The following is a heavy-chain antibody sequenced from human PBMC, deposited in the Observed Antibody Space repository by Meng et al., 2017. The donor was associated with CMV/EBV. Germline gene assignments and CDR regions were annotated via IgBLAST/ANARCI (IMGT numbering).Heavy chain of an antibody. CDR2: IRSKANSYAT. J-gene: IGHJ6*02. V-gene: IGHV3-73*01. D-gene: IGHD2-2*01. CDR3: TRLAPADCSSTSCYPPIGYYYGMDV. Sequence: GESLKISCAASGFTFSGSAMHWVRQASGKGLEWVGRIRSKANSYATAYAASVKGRFTISRDDSKNTAYLQMNSLKTEDTAVYYCTRLAPADCSSTSCYPPIGYYYGMDVWGQGTTVTVSS. CDR1: GFTFSGSA.